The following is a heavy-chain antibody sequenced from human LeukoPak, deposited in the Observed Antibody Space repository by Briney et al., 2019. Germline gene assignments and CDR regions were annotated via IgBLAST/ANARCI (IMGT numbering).Heavy chain of an antibody. D-gene: IGHD6-13*01. CDR3: ARRGITYSSSFFAY. CDR1: GDSIGSSNNY. CDR2: IFYSGST. J-gene: IGHJ4*02. Sequence: SETLSLTCTVSGDSIGSSNNYWAWVRQPPGKGLEWLGSIFYSGSTYYNPSLKSRVTISVDTSKNQFSLNLYSVTAADTATYYRARRGITYSSSFFAYWGQGTLVTVSS. V-gene: IGHV4-39*01.